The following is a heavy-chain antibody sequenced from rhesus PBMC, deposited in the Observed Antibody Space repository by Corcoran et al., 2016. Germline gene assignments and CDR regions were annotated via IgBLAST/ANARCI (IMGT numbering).Heavy chain of an antibody. V-gene: IGHV1-138*01. CDR1: GYTFTAHY. D-gene: IGHD4-29*01. CDR3: TTGSYGST. J-gene: IGHJ4*01. Sequence: QVQLVQSGAELKKPGSSVKVSCKASGYTFTAHYIQCVRQAPGQGLEWMVQNNPESGCTDSAQKFQGRVTRTRDKWTSTAYLGLSSLRSGDTAVYYCTTGSYGSTWGQGVLVTVSS. CDR2: NNPESGCT.